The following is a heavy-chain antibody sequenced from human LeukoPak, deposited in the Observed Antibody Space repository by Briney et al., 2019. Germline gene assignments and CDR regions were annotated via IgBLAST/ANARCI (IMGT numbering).Heavy chain of an antibody. V-gene: IGHV3-23*01. Sequence: AGGSLRLSCAASGFTFSDYAMSWVRQAPGKGLEWVSGISGSAGSTYYADSVKGRFTISRDNSKNTLYLQMSGLRAGDTAIYFCARVYGDYGGSDYWGQGTLVTVSS. D-gene: IGHD4-17*01. CDR2: ISGSAGST. CDR3: ARVYGDYGGSDY. J-gene: IGHJ4*02. CDR1: GFTFSDYA.